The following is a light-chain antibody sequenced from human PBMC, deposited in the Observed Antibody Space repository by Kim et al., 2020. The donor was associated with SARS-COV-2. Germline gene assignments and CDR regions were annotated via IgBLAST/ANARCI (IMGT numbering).Light chain of an antibody. CDR1: QGISNY. CDR3: QKYNSAPRT. J-gene: IGKJ1*01. V-gene: IGKV1-27*01. Sequence: DIQMTQSPSSLSASVGDRVTIACRASQGISNYLAWYQQKPGKVPKLLIYAASALQPGVPSRFSGSGSGTDFTLTICSLQPEDAATYYCQKYNSAPRTFGQGTKVDIK. CDR2: AAS.